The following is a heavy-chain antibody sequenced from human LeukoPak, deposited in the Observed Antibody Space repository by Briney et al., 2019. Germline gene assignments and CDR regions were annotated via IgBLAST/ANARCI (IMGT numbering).Heavy chain of an antibody. Sequence: GGSLRLSCAASGFTFSSYAMSWVRQAPGKGLEWVSAISGSGGSTYYADSVKGRFTISRDNSKNTLYLQMNSLRAGDTAVYYCAKGRDCSSTSCYQPFDYWGQGTLVTVSS. CDR1: GFTFSSYA. CDR2: ISGSGGST. J-gene: IGHJ4*02. CDR3: AKGRDCSSTSCYQPFDY. D-gene: IGHD2-2*01. V-gene: IGHV3-23*01.